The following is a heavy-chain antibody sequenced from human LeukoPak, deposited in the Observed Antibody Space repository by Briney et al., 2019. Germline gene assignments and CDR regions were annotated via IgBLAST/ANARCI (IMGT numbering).Heavy chain of an antibody. Sequence: SVKVSCKASGVTSSNYAISWVRQAPGQGLEWMGGIIPIFGTANYAQKFQGRVTITADKSTFTAYMELSSLRSEDMAVYYCARDPSRDGYNWGQGTLVTVSS. D-gene: IGHD5-24*01. CDR3: ARDPSRDGYN. J-gene: IGHJ4*02. CDR2: IIPIFGTA. CDR1: GVTSSNYA. V-gene: IGHV1-69*06.